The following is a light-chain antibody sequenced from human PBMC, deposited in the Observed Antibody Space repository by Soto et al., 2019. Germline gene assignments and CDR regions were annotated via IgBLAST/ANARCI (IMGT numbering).Light chain of an antibody. CDR3: QQNYSTPRT. CDR2: SAS. V-gene: IGKV1-39*01. Sequence: GDIVTINCRASQSISSDLNWYQQKQGKPPKLVLYSASSLQSGVPSRFSGSGSGTDGPITISSLKKEDGPTYYCQQNYSTPRTFGQGTKVDI. J-gene: IGKJ1*01. CDR1: QSISSD.